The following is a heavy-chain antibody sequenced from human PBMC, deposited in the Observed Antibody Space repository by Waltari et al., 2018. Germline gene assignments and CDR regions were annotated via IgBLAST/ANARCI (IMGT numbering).Heavy chain of an antibody. D-gene: IGHD4-17*01. CDR3: AREKRDYGDYGGVAFDY. J-gene: IGHJ4*02. V-gene: IGHV4-59*11. Sequence: QVQLQESGPGLVKPSETLSLTCTVSGGSISSHYWSWIRQPPGKGLEWIGYIYYSGSTNYNPSRKSRVTISVDTSKNQFSLKLSSVTAADTAVYYCAREKRDYGDYGGVAFDYWGQGTLVTVSS. CDR1: GGSISSHY. CDR2: IYYSGST.